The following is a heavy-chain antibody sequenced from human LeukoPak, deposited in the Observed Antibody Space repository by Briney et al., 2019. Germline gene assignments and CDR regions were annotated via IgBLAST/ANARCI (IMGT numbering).Heavy chain of an antibody. V-gene: IGHV4-39*07. CDR3: AREGRYQLLIDPSYWYFDL. J-gene: IGHJ2*01. CDR2: IYYSGST. Sequence: PSETLSLTCTVSGGSISSSSYYWGWIRQPPGKGLEWIGSIYYSGSTYYNPSLKSRVTISVDTSKNQFSLKLSSVTAADTAVYYCAREGRYQLLIDPSYWYFDLWGRGTLVTVSS. D-gene: IGHD2-2*01. CDR1: GGSISSSSYY.